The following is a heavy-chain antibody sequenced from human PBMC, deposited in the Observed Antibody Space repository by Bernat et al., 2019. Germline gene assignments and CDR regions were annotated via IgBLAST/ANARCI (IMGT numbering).Heavy chain of an antibody. CDR3: ARKRGLPSSHFFYGMYV. CDR2: VHHSGST. Sequence: QVQLQQWGAGLLKPSETLSLTCAVYGESISDYYWTWIRQSPGQGLEWIGEVHHSGSTTYNPSLKSRVTMSVDTSQNKFSLKMTSMTAADTAVYYCARKRGLPSSHFFYGMYVWGQGTTVTVSS. CDR1: GESISDYY. D-gene: IGHD6-6*01. J-gene: IGHJ6*02. V-gene: IGHV4-34*01.